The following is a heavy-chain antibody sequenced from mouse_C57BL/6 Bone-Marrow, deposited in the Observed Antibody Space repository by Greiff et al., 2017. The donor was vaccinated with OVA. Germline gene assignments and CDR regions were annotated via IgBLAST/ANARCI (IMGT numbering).Heavy chain of an antibody. D-gene: IGHD1-1*01. CDR1: GFTFSSYG. Sequence: EVKLEESGGDLVKPGGSLKLSCAASGFTFSSYGMSWVRQTPDKRLEWVATISSGGSYTYYPDSVKGRFTISRDNAKNTLYLQMSSLKSEDTAMYYCARQPLYGSSFDYWGQGTTLTVSS. V-gene: IGHV5-6*02. CDR2: ISSGGSYT. J-gene: IGHJ2*01. CDR3: ARQPLYGSSFDY.